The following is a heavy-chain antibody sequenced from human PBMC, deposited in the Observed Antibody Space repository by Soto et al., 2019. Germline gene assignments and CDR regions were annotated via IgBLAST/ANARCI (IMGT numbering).Heavy chain of an antibody. CDR2: IYDSGST. J-gene: IGHJ5*02. CDR3: ARDNGVGP. D-gene: IGHD2-8*01. Sequence: QVLLQESGPGLVKPSQTLSLTCTVSGGSISSGDYYWSWIRQPPGKGLEWIGYIYDSGSTYYNSSLKSRANITLDTSKNQFSLKLTSVTAADTAVYYCARDNGVGPWGQGTLVTVSS. CDR1: GGSISSGDYY. V-gene: IGHV4-30-4*01.